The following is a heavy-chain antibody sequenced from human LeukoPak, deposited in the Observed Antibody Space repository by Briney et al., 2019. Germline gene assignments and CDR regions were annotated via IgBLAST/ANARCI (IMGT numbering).Heavy chain of an antibody. D-gene: IGHD1-14*01. Sequence: PTEPLSLTCTVTGGSISSGDYYWSWLRQPPGKGLEWIASIYSGSMTFYSPSLKSRLTISADTSRNHFSLRLSSVTAADTALYFCARHFDHPTAYFDSWGQGSLVTVSS. J-gene: IGHJ4*02. V-gene: IGHV4-39*01. CDR1: GGSISSGDYY. CDR3: ARHFDHPTAYFDS. CDR2: IYSGSMT.